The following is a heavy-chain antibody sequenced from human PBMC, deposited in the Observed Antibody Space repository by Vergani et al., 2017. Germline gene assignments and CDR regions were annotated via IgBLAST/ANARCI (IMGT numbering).Heavy chain of an antibody. CDR2: IYTSGST. D-gene: IGHD3-10*01. J-gene: IGHJ4*02. Sequence: QVQLQESGPGLVKPSQTLSLTCTVSGCSISSDSYPWSWIRQPDGKGLEWIGRIYTSGSTNYNPSLKSRVTISVDTSKNQFFMKLSSVIAADTAVYYCARGFDFGAGSYSGLVYWGQGTLVTVSS. CDR3: ARGFDFGAGSYSGLVY. CDR1: GCSISSDSYP. V-gene: IGHV4-61*02.